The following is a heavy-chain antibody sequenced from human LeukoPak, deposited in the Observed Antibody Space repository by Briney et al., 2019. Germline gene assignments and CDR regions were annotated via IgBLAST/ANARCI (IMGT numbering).Heavy chain of an antibody. Sequence: GGSLRLSCAASGFTLSSYAMHWVRQAPGKGLEWVAVISYDGSNKYYAGSVKGRFTISRDNSKNTLYLQMNSLRAEDTAVYYCARGPDSSSWYFLDYWGQGTLVTVSS. CDR3: ARGPDSSSWYFLDY. J-gene: IGHJ4*02. V-gene: IGHV3-30-3*01. D-gene: IGHD6-13*01. CDR2: ISYDGSNK. CDR1: GFTLSSYA.